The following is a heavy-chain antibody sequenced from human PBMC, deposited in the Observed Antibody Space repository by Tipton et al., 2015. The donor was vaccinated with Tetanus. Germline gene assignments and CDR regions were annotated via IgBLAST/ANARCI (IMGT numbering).Heavy chain of an antibody. CDR2: IDPSDSYT. Sequence: EVQLVQSGAEVKKPGESLRISCKGSGYSFTSYWISWVRQMPGKGLEWMGRIDPSDSYTNHSPSFQGHVTISADKSISTAYLQWSSLKASDTAMYYCARREDVLLWFGESPGGAFDIWGQGTMVTVSS. CDR1: GYSFTSYW. D-gene: IGHD3-10*01. CDR3: ARREDVLLWFGESPGGAFDI. V-gene: IGHV5-10-1*01. J-gene: IGHJ3*02.